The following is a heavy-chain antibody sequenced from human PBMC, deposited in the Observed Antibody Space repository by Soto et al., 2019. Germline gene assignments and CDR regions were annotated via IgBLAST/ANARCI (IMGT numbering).Heavy chain of an antibody. D-gene: IGHD5-12*01. Sequence: EVQLVESGGGLVKPGGSLRLSCAASGFTFSSYSMNWVRQAPGKGLEWVSSISSSSSYIYYADSVKGRFTISRDNAKNSLYLQMNSLRAEDTAVCYCASQLVATIVGKNDYWGQGTLVTVSS. CDR3: ASQLVATIVGKNDY. CDR1: GFTFSSYS. CDR2: ISSSSSYI. V-gene: IGHV3-21*01. J-gene: IGHJ4*02.